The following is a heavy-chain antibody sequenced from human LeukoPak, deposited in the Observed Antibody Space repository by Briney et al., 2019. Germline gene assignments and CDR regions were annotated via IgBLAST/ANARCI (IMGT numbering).Heavy chain of an antibody. J-gene: IGHJ4*02. Sequence: GGPLRLSCAASGFTFDDYAMHWVRQAPGKGLEWVSLISWDGGSTYYADSVKGRFTISRDNSKNSLYLQMNSLRAEDTALYYCANGNTAMVIGYNDFDYWGQGTLVTVSS. CDR3: ANGNTAMVIGYNDFDY. D-gene: IGHD5-18*01. V-gene: IGHV3-43D*03. CDR1: GFTFDDYA. CDR2: ISWDGGST.